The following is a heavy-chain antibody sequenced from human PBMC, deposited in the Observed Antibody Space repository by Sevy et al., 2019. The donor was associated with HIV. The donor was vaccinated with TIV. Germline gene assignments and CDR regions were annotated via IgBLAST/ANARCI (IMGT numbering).Heavy chain of an antibody. CDR1: GYTFTTYY. CDR2: INPSGGST. Sequence: ASVKVSCKASGYTFTTYYIHWVRQAPGQGLEWMGIINPSGGSTRYEQKFQGRVTLTRDTSTSTVYMELSSLRSEDTAVYYCARDGRPNYYDSSAYYYDSWGQGTLVTVSS. V-gene: IGHV1-46*03. CDR3: ARDGRPNYYDSSAYYYDS. D-gene: IGHD3-22*01. J-gene: IGHJ5*01.